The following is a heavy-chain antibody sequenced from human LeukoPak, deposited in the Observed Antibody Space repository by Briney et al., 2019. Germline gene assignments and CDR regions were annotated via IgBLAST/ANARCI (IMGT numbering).Heavy chain of an antibody. CDR3: ARERSYYEGRVFDY. Sequence: TGGSLRLSCAASGFTFSSYAMHWVRQAPGKGLEWVAVISYDGSNKYYADSVKGRFTISRDNSKNTLYLQMNSLRAEDTAVYYCARERSYYEGRVFDYWGQGTLVTVSS. D-gene: IGHD1-26*01. J-gene: IGHJ4*02. CDR2: ISYDGSNK. CDR1: GFTFSSYA. V-gene: IGHV3-30-3*01.